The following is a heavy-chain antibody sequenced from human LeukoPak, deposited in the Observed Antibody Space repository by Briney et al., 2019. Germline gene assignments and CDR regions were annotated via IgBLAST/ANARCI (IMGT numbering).Heavy chain of an antibody. CDR3: ARGYSSGWLPY. CDR1: GGSFSGYY. Sequence: SETLSLTCAVYGGSFSGYYWSWIRQPPGKGLEWIGEINHSGSTNYNPSLKSRVTISVDKSKNQFSLKLSSVTAADTAVYYCARGYSSGWLPYWGQGTLVTVSS. CDR2: INHSGST. J-gene: IGHJ4*02. D-gene: IGHD6-19*01. V-gene: IGHV4-34*01.